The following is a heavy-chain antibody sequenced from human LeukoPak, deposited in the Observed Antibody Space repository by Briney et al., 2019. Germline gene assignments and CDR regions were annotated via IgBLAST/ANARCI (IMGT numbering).Heavy chain of an antibody. CDR3: AKDPHLSGQWGLFDY. V-gene: IGHV3-66*01. CDR2: IYSGGST. J-gene: IGHJ4*02. D-gene: IGHD6-19*01. CDR1: GFTVRSNY. Sequence: QPGGSLRLSCAASGFTVRSNYMSWVRQAPGKGLEWVSVIYSGGSTYYADSVKGRFTISRDNSKNTLYLQMNSLRAEDTAVYYCAKDPHLSGQWGLFDYWGQGTLVTVSS.